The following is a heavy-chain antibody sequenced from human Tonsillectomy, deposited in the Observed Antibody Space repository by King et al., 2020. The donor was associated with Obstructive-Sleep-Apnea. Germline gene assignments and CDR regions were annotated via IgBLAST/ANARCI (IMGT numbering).Heavy chain of an antibody. CDR2: ISYDGSNK. CDR1: GFTFSSYA. Sequence: VQLVESGGGVVQPGRSLRLSCAASGFTFSSYAVHWARQAPGKGLEWVAVISYDGSNKYYADSVKGRFTISRDNSKNTLYLQMNSLRAEDTAVYYCARGRGDYGDYWGQGTLVTVSS. V-gene: IGHV3-30*04. J-gene: IGHJ4*02. CDR3: ARGRGDYGDY.